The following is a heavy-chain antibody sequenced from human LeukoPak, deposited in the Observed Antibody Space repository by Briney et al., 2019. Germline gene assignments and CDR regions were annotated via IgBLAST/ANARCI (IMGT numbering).Heavy chain of an antibody. CDR1: GFPFSIYG. CDR2: ISPGGGPT. V-gene: IGHV3-23*01. CDR3: ARGQGEWATKTFDY. D-gene: IGHD5-24*01. J-gene: IGHJ4*02. Sequence: PGGSLRLSCAGSGFPFSIYGMNWVRQAPGKGLEWVSGISPGGGPTYYADSVKGRFTISRDDSKNTLYLQMNDLRAEDTAVYYCARGQGEWATKTFDYWGQGTLVTVSS.